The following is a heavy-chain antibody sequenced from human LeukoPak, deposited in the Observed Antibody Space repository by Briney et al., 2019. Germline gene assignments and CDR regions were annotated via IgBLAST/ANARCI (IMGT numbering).Heavy chain of an antibody. Sequence: ASVKVSCKASGYTFSTSGISWVRQAPGQGLEWMGWISSYNDNTNYAQKLQGRVTMTTETSTSTVYMELRSLRSDDTAIYYCARDRGYSVYDRSDYWGQGTLVTVSS. CDR3: ARDRGYSVYDRSDY. J-gene: IGHJ4*02. D-gene: IGHD5/OR15-5a*01. V-gene: IGHV1-18*01. CDR2: ISSYNDNT. CDR1: GYTFSTSG.